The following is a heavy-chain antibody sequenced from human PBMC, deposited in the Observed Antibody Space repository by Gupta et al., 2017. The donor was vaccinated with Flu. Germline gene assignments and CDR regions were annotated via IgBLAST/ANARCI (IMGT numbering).Heavy chain of an antibody. J-gene: IGHJ4*02. CDR1: GGSFSTYY. D-gene: IGHD1-26*01. CDR3: ATREN. Sequence: QVQLQQWGAGLLKPSETLSLTCAVSGGSFSTYYWSWIRQPPGKGLEWIGEINHGGSTNYNPSLKSRVIISVGTSKNHFALRLSSVTAADTARYYCATRENWGQGTLVTVSS. CDR2: INHGGST. V-gene: IGHV4-34*01.